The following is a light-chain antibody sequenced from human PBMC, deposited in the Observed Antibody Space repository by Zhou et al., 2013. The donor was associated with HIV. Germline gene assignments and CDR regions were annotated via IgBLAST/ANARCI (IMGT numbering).Light chain of an antibody. J-gene: IGKJ1*01. CDR1: QGIDTA. CDR2: DSS. CDR3: QQSYSTPPT. Sequence: IQMTQSPSSLSASLRDRVTITCRASQGIDTALAWYQQKPGKPPSLLIYDSSTLHHDVPSRFSGSGSGTEFTLIISSLQPEDFATYFCQQSYSTPPTFGQGTKVEIK. V-gene: IGKV1-13*02.